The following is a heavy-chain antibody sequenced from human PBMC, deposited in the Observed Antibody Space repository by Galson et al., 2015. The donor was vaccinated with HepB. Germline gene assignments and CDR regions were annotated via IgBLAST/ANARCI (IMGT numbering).Heavy chain of an antibody. CDR3: ARAQFGTFSRFDS. CDR1: GDSIDPYH. J-gene: IGHJ4*01. D-gene: IGHD3-10*01. V-gene: IGHV4-4*07. CDR2: LYTGGGS. Sequence: SETLSLTCSVSGDSIDPYHWSWIRQAAGKGLEWLGRLYTGGGSNNSPSLKGRVSLSADTSKNRFSLTLTSVTAADTAVYFCARAQFGTFSRFDSWGHGILVIVSS.